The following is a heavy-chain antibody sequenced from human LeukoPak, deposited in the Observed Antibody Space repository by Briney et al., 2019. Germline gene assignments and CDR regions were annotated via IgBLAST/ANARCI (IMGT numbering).Heavy chain of an antibody. CDR2: ISDSGTT. Sequence: SETLSLTCTVSGGSINDYYWTWIRQAPGKGLEWIGYISDSGTTDYNPSLKGRVTMSVDTSKNGFSLNLTSVSAADTAMYYCARVVRGAVTSNWFDPWGQGALVTVSS. CDR3: ARVVRGAVTSNWFDP. D-gene: IGHD4-17*01. CDR1: GGSINDYY. J-gene: IGHJ5*02. V-gene: IGHV4-59*01.